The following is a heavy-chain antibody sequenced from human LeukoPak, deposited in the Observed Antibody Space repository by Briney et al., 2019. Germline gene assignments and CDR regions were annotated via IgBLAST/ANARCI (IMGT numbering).Heavy chain of an antibody. CDR2: INPNSGGT. D-gene: IGHD3/OR15-3a*01. CDR1: GYTLTGYY. J-gene: IGHJ4*02. V-gene: IGHV1-2*02. Sequence: ASVKVSCKASGYTLTGYYMHWVRQAPGQGLEWMGWINPNSGGTNYAQKFQGRVTMTRDTSISTAYMELSRLRSDDTAVYYCASGDGLVISFGIWSPSYQWDYWGQGTLVTVSS. CDR3: ASGDGLVISFGIWSPSYQWDY.